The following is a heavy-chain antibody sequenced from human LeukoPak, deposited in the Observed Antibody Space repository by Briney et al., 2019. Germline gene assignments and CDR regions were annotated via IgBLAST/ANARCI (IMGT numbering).Heavy chain of an antibody. V-gene: IGHV4-4*02. Sequence: PSETLSLTCTVSGGSISSSNWWSWVRQPPGKGLEWIGEIYHSGSTNYNPSLKSRVTISVDKSKNQFSLKLSSVTAADTAVYYCARDWKLVDAFDIWGQGTMVTVSS. D-gene: IGHD6-13*01. J-gene: IGHJ3*02. CDR1: GGSISSSNW. CDR3: ARDWKLVDAFDI. CDR2: IYHSGST.